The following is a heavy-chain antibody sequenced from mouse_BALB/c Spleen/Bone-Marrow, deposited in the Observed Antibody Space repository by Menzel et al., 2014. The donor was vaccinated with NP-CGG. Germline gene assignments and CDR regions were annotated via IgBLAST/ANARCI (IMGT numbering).Heavy chain of an antibody. CDR3: ARGLYYRPFAY. CDR2: ISNGGGST. Sequence: EVQGVESGGGLVQPGGSLKLSCATSGFTFXDYYMYWVRQTPEKRLEWVAYISNGGGSTYYPDTVKGRFTISRDNAKNTLYLQMSRLKSEDTAMYYCARGLYYRPFAYWGQGTLVTVSA. V-gene: IGHV5-12*02. CDR1: GFTFXDYY. J-gene: IGHJ3*01. D-gene: IGHD2-14*01.